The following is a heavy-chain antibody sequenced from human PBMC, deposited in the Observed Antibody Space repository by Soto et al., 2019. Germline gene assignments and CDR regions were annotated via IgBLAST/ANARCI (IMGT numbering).Heavy chain of an antibody. Sequence: KQSQTLSLTCAISGDSVSSNSAAWNWIRQSPSRGLEWLGRTYYRSKWYNDYAVSVKSRITINPDTSKNQFSLQLNSVTPEDTAVYYCARVGIAARPVAIDYWGQGTLVTVSS. CDR3: ARVGIAARPVAIDY. CDR1: GDSVSSNSAA. V-gene: IGHV6-1*01. D-gene: IGHD6-6*01. CDR2: TYYRSKWYN. J-gene: IGHJ4*02.